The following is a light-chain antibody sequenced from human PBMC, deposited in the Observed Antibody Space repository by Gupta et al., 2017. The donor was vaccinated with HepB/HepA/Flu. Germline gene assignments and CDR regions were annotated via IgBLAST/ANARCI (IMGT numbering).Light chain of an antibody. CDR1: QSSSSY. J-gene: IGKJ4*01. CDR2: DAP. V-gene: IGKV3-11*02. Sequence: EIVLTQSPRTLSVSPGERATLSCTTSQSSSSYLAWYQQKPGQAPRLLIFDAPNSATGIPARFSGSGSVRDFTLTSISLEPEDFAAYYCQQRSDWHTFGGGTKVEIK. CDR3: QQRSDWHT.